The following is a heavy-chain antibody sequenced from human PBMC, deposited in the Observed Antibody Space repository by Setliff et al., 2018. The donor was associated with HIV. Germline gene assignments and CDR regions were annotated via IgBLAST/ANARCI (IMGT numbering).Heavy chain of an antibody. D-gene: IGHD3-10*01. CDR2: IYYSGST. J-gene: IGHJ4*02. CDR1: GYSISSGYY. V-gene: IGHV4-38-2*01. Sequence: SETLSLTCAVSGYSISSGYYWGWIRQPPGKGLEWIGNIYYSGSTYYNPSLKSRVTISLDTSKNQFSLKLSSVTAADTAVYYCARVQRVGSVEGYFDYWGQGTLVTVSS. CDR3: ARVQRVGSVEGYFDY.